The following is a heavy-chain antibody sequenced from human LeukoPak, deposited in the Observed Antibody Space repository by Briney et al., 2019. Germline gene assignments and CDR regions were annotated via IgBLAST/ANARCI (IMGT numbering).Heavy chain of an antibody. CDR2: IYYSGST. V-gene: IGHV4-59*12. CDR3: ARDIRKYYYYYMDV. CDR1: GGSISSYY. Sequence: PSETLSLTCTVSGGSISSYYWSWIRQPPGKGLEWIGYIYYSGSTYYNPSLKSRVTISVDTSKNQFSLKLSSVTAADTAVYYCARDIRKYYYYYMDVWGKGTTVTVSS. J-gene: IGHJ6*03.